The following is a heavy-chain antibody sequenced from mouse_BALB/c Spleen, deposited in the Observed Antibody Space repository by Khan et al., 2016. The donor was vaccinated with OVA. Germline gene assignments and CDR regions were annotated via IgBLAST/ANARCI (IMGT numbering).Heavy chain of an antibody. CDR1: GYTFSSYW. V-gene: IGHV1-9*01. J-gene: IGHJ3*01. Sequence: QVQLQQSGAELMKPGASVKISCKATGYTFSSYWIEWVKQRPGHGLEWIGEILPGSGRNNYNEKFKGKATFTADTSSNTAYMQLSNLTSDDSAVYYCASGNYYGSSSWFGYWGQGTLVTVSA. D-gene: IGHD1-1*01. CDR3: ASGNYYGSSSWFGY. CDR2: ILPGSGRN.